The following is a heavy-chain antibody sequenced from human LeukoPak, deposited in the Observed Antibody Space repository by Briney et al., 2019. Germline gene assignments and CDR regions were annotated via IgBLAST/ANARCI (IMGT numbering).Heavy chain of an antibody. D-gene: IGHD2-2*01. CDR3: ARDLTVPAARWFDP. Sequence: SETLSLTCTVSGGSISSSSYYWGWIRQPPGKGLEWIGSIYYSGSTYYNPSLKSRVTISVDTSKNQFSLKLSSVTAADTAVYYCARDLTVPAARWFDPWGQGTLVTVSS. CDR2: IYYSGST. CDR1: GGSISSSSYY. V-gene: IGHV4-39*07. J-gene: IGHJ5*02.